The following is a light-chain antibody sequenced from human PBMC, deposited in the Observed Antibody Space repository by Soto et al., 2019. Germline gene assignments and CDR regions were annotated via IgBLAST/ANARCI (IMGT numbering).Light chain of an antibody. CDR2: HAS. CDR1: QNIGRW. J-gene: IGKJ1*01. V-gene: IGKV1-5*01. CDR3: QRSPSYSWT. Sequence: EIQMNHYRSDLCGAMGDRGTMWCRASQNIGRWLAWYQQKPGTAPNLLIYHASNLRGGVPSRFSCCGSGTDFTLTLTSPAPHAIATSSCQRSPSYSWTLGHGTKVDIK.